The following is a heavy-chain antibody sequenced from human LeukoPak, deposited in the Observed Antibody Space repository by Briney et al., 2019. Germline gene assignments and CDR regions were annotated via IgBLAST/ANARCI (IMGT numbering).Heavy chain of an antibody. J-gene: IGHJ4*02. CDR1: GFTFSSYA. V-gene: IGHV3-48*01. Sequence: GGSLRLSCAASGFTFSSYAMSWVRQAPGKGLEWVSYISYSSNTVYYADSVKGRFTISRDNAKNSLFLQMNSLRADDTAVSYCARDAGSYHFDYWGQGTLVIVSS. CDR2: ISYSSNTV. D-gene: IGHD1-26*01. CDR3: ARDAGSYHFDY.